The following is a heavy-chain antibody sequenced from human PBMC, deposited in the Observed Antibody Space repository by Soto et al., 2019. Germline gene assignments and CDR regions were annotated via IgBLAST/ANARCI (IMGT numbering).Heavy chain of an antibody. CDR3: ARDRLTYSSGRSYFDY. CDR2: IWYDGSNK. J-gene: IGHJ4*02. D-gene: IGHD6-19*01. CDR1: GFAFSSYG. V-gene: IGHV3-33*01. Sequence: PGGSLRLSCGASGFAFSSYGMHWVRQAPGKGLEWVAVIWYDGSNKYYADSVKGRFTISRDNSKNTLYLQMNSLRAEDTAVYYCARDRLTYSSGRSYFDYWGQGTLVTVSS.